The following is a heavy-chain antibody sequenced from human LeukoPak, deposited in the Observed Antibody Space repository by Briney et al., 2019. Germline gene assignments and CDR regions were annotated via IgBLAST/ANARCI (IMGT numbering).Heavy chain of an antibody. CDR3: ARDSISIFGVDYGMDV. J-gene: IGHJ6*02. V-gene: IGHV3-21*01. CDR1: GFTFSSYS. Sequence: GGSLRLSCAASGFTFSSYSMNWVRQAPGKGLEWVSSISSSSYIYYADSVKGRFTISRDNAKNSLYLQMNSLRAEDTAVYYCARDSISIFGVDYGMDVWGQGTTVTVSS. CDR2: ISSSSYI. D-gene: IGHD3-3*02.